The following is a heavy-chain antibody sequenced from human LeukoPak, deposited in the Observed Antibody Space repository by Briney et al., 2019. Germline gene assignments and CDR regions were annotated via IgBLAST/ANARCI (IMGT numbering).Heavy chain of an antibody. V-gene: IGHV4-30-2*01. CDR2: IYHSGST. CDR3: ASTYGSGSYTWFDP. CDR1: GGSISSGGHY. J-gene: IGHJ5*02. Sequence: SQTLSLTCTVSGGSISSGGHYWSWIRQPPGKGLEWIGYIYHSGSTYYNPSLKGRVTISVDRSKNQFSLKLSSVTAADTAVYYCASTYGSGSYTWFDPWGQGTLVTVSS. D-gene: IGHD3-10*01.